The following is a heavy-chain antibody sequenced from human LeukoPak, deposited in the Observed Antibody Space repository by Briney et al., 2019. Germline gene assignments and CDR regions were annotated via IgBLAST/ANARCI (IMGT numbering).Heavy chain of an antibody. CDR1: GFTFSSYA. CDR2: ISGSGGST. J-gene: IGHJ3*02. Sequence: GGSLRLSCAASGFTFSSYAMSWVRQAPWKGLEWVSAISGSGGSTYYADSVKGRFTISRDNSKNTLYLQMNSLRAEDTAVYYCAKDAYARAVAGTRGDAFDIWGQGTMVTVSS. V-gene: IGHV3-23*01. D-gene: IGHD6-19*01. CDR3: AKDAYARAVAGTRGDAFDI.